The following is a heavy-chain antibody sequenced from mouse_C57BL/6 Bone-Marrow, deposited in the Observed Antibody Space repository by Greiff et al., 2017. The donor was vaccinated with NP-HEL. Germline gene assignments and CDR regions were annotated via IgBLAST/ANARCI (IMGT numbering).Heavy chain of an antibody. CDR1: GYTFTDYE. V-gene: IGHV1-15*01. D-gene: IGHD1-1*01. J-gene: IGHJ2*01. Sequence: QVQLKQSGAELVRPGASVTLSCKASGYTFTDYEMHWVKQTPVHGLEWIGAIDPVTGGTAYNQKFKGKAILTADKSSSTAYMELRSLTSEDSAVYYCTRNYYGGNYFDYWGQGTTLTVSS. CDR3: TRNYYGGNYFDY. CDR2: IDPVTGGT.